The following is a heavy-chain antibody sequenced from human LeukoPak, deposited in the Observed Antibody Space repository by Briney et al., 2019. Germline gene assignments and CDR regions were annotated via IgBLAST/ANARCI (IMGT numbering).Heavy chain of an antibody. CDR3: ARNHGGYCSSTSCYGDAFDI. Sequence: GGSLRLSCAASGFTVSSNYMSWVRQAPGKGLEWVSVIYSGGSTYYADSVKSRFTISRDNSKNTLYLQMNSLRAEDTAVYYCARNHGGYCSSTSCYGDAFDIWGQGTMVTVSS. V-gene: IGHV3-53*01. D-gene: IGHD2-2*01. CDR2: IYSGGST. CDR1: GFTVSSNY. J-gene: IGHJ3*02.